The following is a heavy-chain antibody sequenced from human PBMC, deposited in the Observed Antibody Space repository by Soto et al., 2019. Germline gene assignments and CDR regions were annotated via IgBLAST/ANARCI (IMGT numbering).Heavy chain of an antibody. J-gene: IGHJ4*02. CDR3: ARYDSSGYMLYYFDY. D-gene: IGHD3-22*01. Sequence: ASVKVSCKASGYTFTSYGISWVRQAPGQGLEWMGWISAYNGNTNYAQKLQGRVTMTTDTSTSTAYMELRSLRSDDTAVYYCARYDSSGYMLYYFDYWGQGTLVTVSS. V-gene: IGHV1-18*01. CDR2: ISAYNGNT. CDR1: GYTFTSYG.